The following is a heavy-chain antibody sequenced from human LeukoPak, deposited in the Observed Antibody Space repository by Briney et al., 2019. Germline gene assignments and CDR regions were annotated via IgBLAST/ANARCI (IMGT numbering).Heavy chain of an antibody. CDR2: ISWNSGSI. J-gene: IGHJ4*02. CDR1: GFTFDDYA. D-gene: IGHD6-13*01. V-gene: IGHV3-9*03. Sequence: GGSLRLSCAASGFTFDDYAMHWVRQAPGKGLEWVSGISWNSGSIGYADSVKGRFTISRDNAKNSLYLQMNSLRAEDMALYYCAKEAAAGTAFKYYFDYWGQGTLVTVSS. CDR3: AKEAAAGTAFKYYFDY.